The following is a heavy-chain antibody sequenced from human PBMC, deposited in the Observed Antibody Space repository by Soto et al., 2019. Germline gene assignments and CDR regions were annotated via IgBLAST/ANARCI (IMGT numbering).Heavy chain of an antibody. CDR2: ISSTGNTI. D-gene: IGHD3-22*01. Sequence: QVQLVESGGGLVQTSGSLRIACVASXXTFSDYYMSWVRQAPGKGLEWVSYISSTGNTIYYADSVKGRFTISRDNAKNSVYLQMNNLRAEDTALYFCAKMSSENYYDPVFSWGQGTLVTVSS. V-gene: IGHV3-11*01. J-gene: IGHJ4*02. CDR3: AKMSSENYYDPVFS. CDR1: XXTFSDYY.